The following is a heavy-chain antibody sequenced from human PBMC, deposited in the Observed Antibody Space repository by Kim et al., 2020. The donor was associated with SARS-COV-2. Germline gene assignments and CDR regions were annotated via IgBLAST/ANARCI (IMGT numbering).Heavy chain of an antibody. V-gene: IGHV3-15*01. CDR1: GFTFRNDW. CDR2: IKSKTDGGTT. Sequence: GGSLRLSCAASGFTFRNDWMSWVRQAPGKGLEWVGRIKSKTDGGTTDYAATVHGKFTISRYESKITLYLQRNSLKTEDTAVYYCTTVGVLWFGELVWGQGTLVTVSS. CDR3: TTVGVLWFGELV. D-gene: IGHD3-10*01. J-gene: IGHJ4*02.